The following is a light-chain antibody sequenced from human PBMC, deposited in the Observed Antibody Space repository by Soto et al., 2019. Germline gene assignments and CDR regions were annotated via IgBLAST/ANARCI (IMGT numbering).Light chain of an antibody. J-gene: IGKJ1*01. V-gene: IGKV3-20*01. CDR1: QSVSSSY. Sequence: EIVLTQSPGILSLSPGERATLSCRASQSVSSSYLAWYQQNPGQAPRLLIYGASSRATGISDRFSGSWFGTDFTLTISRLEPEDFAVSYCQHYSSSPRSWTFGQGTKVEIK. CDR3: QHYSSSPRSWT. CDR2: GAS.